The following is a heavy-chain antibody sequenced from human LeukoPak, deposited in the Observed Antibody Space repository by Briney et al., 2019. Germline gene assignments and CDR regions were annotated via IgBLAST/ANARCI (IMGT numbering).Heavy chain of an antibody. CDR3: ARDLHFWSGYYDVYYFDY. V-gene: IGHV1-2*06. CDR2: INPNSGDT. D-gene: IGHD3-3*02. Sequence: ASVKVSCKASGYTFTGYYMHWVRQAPGQGLEWMGRINPNSGDTNYAQKFQGRVTMTRDTSISTAYMELSRLRSDDTAVYYCARDLHFWSGYYDVYYFDYWGQGTLVTVSS. J-gene: IGHJ4*02. CDR1: GYTFTGYY.